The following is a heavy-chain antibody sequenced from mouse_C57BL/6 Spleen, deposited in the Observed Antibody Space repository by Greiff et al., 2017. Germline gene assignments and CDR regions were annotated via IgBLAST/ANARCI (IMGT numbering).Heavy chain of an antibody. Sequence: VQLQQSGAELVRPGASVKLSCTASGFNIKDDYMPWVQQRPEQGLEWIGGIDPGDGDTEYASKFQGKATITADTSSNTAYLQLSSLTSEDTAVYYCTTGGAMDYWGQGTSVTVSS. CDR1: GFNIKDDY. CDR2: IDPGDGDT. J-gene: IGHJ4*01. D-gene: IGHD1-1*02. V-gene: IGHV14-4*01. CDR3: TTGGAMDY.